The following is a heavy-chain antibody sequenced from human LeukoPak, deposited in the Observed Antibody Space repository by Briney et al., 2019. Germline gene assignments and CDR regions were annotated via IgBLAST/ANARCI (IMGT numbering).Heavy chain of an antibody. CDR2: ISAYDGNT. Sequence: ASVKVSYKASGYTFTSYGISSVRQAPGQGLEWMGWISAYDGNTNYAQKLQGRVTMTTDTSTSTAYMELRSLRSDDTAVYYCAREGLYSSSWYWADYWGQGTLVTVSS. CDR3: AREGLYSSSWYWADY. D-gene: IGHD6-13*01. J-gene: IGHJ4*02. CDR1: GYTFTSYG. V-gene: IGHV1-18*01.